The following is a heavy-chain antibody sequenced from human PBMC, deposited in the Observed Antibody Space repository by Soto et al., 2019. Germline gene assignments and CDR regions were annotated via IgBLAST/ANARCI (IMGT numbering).Heavy chain of an antibody. J-gene: IGHJ4*02. Sequence: SQTLSLTCAISGDSVSSNSGAWNWIRQSPSRGLEWLGRTYYRSKWYNGYAVSVKSRITINPDTSKNQFSLQLSSVTPEDTAVYYCTGQSVDGDIDYWGQGTQVTV. CDR3: TGQSVDGDIDY. CDR1: GDSVSSNSGA. V-gene: IGHV6-1*01. CDR2: TYYRSKWYN. D-gene: IGHD2-8*02.